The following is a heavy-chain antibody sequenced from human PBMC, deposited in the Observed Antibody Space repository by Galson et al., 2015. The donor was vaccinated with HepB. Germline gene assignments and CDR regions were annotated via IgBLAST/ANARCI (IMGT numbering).Heavy chain of an antibody. CDR2: IKSNPDGGTT. V-gene: IGHV3-15*01. J-gene: IGHJ4*02. D-gene: IGHD1-14*01. CDR3: TTDMRWEPQNRFDY. CDR1: GFIFSNAW. Sequence: SLRLPCAASGFIFSNAWMCWVRQAPGKGLEWVGRIKSNPDGGTTDYAAPVKGRFTISRDDSKNTLYLQMNSLKAEDTAVYYCTTDMRWEPQNRFDYWGQGTLVTVSS.